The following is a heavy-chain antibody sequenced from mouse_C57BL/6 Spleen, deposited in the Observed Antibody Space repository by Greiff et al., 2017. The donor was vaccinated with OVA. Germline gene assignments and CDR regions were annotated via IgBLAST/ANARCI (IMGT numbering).Heavy chain of an antibody. D-gene: IGHD2-4*01. J-gene: IGHJ1*03. CDR3: ATIYDYDAYFDV. CDR1: GFSLTSYG. Sequence: VNLVESGPGLVQPSQSLSITCTVSGFSLTSYGVHWVRQSPGKGLEWLGVIWRGGRTDYNAAFMSRLSITKDNSKSRVFFKMNSLQADDTAIYYCATIYDYDAYFDVWGTGTTVTVSS. CDR2: IWRGGRT. V-gene: IGHV2-5*01.